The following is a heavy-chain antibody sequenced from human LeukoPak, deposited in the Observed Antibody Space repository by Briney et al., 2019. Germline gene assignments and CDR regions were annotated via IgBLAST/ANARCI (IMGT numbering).Heavy chain of an antibody. CDR2: ISGSGGST. Sequence: PGGSLRLSCAASGFIFSSYAMSWVRQAPGKGLKWVSGISGSGGSTYYADSVKGRFTISRDKSKNTLYLQMYSLRAEDTAVYYCAKDSSGSYFDYWGQGTLVTVSP. J-gene: IGHJ4*02. D-gene: IGHD1-26*01. CDR1: GFIFSSYA. V-gene: IGHV3-23*01. CDR3: AKDSSGSYFDY.